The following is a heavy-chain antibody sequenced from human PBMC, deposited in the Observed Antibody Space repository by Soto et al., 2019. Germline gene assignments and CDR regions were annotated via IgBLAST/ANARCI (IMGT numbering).Heavy chain of an antibody. J-gene: IGHJ6*02. CDR3: ARVRGSSGWYGGYYYYGMDV. CDR1: GGSFSGYY. Sequence: SETLSLTCAVYGGSFSGYYWSWIRQPPGKGLEWIGEINHSGSTNYNPSLKSRVTISVDTSKNQFSLKLSSVTAAGTAVYYCARVRGSSGWYGGYYYYGMDVWGQGTTVTVSS. V-gene: IGHV4-34*01. CDR2: INHSGST. D-gene: IGHD6-19*01.